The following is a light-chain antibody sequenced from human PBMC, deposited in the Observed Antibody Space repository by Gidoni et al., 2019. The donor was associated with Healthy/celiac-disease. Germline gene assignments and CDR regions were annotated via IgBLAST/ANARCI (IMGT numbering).Light chain of an antibody. V-gene: IGKV1-39*01. CDR1: QRISSY. CDR3: QQSYSTLFT. J-gene: IGKJ3*01. Sequence: DIQMTQSPSSLSASVGDRVTITCRAGQRISSYLNWYQEKPGKAPKLLIYAASTLQSGVPSSFSGSGSGTDFTLTISSLQPEDFATYYCQQSYSTLFTFGPGTKVDIK. CDR2: AAS.